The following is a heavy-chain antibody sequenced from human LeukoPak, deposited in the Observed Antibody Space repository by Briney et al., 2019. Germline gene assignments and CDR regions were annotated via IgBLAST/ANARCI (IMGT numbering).Heavy chain of an antibody. CDR2: VYTNDGST. V-gene: IGHV4-4*09. CDR1: GGSMSPYF. Sequence: SETPSLTCTVSGGSMSPYFWSWVRQPPGKGLEWIGYVYTNDGSTKYNPSLKSRVTMSVDTSKNQISLKLSSVTAADTAIYYCARRQTYFDYWGQGTLVTVSS. CDR3: ARRQTYFDY. J-gene: IGHJ4*02.